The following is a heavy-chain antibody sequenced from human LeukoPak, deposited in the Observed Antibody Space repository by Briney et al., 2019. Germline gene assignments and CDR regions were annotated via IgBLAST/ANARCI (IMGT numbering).Heavy chain of an antibody. Sequence: SETLSLTCAVYGGSFSGYYWSWIRQPPGKGLEWIGEINHSGSTNYNPSLKSRVTISVDTSKNQFSLKLSSVTAADTAVYYCARGRGYYDSSGQIDYWGQGTLVTVSS. CDR3: ARGRGYYDSSGQIDY. V-gene: IGHV4-34*01. CDR1: GGSFSGYY. J-gene: IGHJ4*02. CDR2: INHSGST. D-gene: IGHD3-22*01.